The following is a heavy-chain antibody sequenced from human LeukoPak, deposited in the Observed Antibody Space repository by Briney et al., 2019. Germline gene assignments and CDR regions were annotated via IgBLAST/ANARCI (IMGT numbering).Heavy chain of an antibody. J-gene: IGHJ6*02. D-gene: IGHD6-19*01. CDR2: IYSADSDT. CDR3: ARLAGGGGLNYGMDV. CDR1: GYNFTSYW. Sequence: GESLKISCKGSGYNFTSYWIGWVRQMPGKGLEWMGIIYSADSDTRYSPSFQGQVTISADKSISTAYLQWSSLKASDSAMYYCARLAGGGGLNYGMDVWGQGTTVTVSS. V-gene: IGHV5-51*01.